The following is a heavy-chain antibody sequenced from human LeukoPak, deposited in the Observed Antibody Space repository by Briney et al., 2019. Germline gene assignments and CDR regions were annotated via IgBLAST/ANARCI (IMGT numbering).Heavy chain of an antibody. CDR3: ARDHSNDFWSGSGPLYYMDV. CDR1: GYTFNGYY. J-gene: IGHJ6*03. V-gene: IGHV1-2*02. D-gene: IGHD3-3*01. Sequence: ASVKVSCKASGYTFNGYYIHWVRQAPGQGLEWMGWINPNSGGTNYAQKFQGRVTMTRDTSISTAYMELSRLRSDDTAVYYCARDHSNDFWSGSGPLYYMDVWGKGTTVTVSS. CDR2: INPNSGGT.